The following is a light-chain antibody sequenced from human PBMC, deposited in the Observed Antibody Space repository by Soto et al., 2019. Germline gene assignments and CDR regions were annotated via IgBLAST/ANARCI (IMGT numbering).Light chain of an antibody. J-gene: IGKJ2*01. CDR2: AAS. CDR3: QQSYSTPYT. CDR1: QSISSY. Sequence: DLQMTQSPSSLSASVGDRVTITCRASQSISSYLNWYQQKPGKAPELLIYAASSLQSGVPSRFSGSGSGTDFTLTISSLQPEDFATYFCQQSYSTPYTFGQGTKLEI. V-gene: IGKV1-39*01.